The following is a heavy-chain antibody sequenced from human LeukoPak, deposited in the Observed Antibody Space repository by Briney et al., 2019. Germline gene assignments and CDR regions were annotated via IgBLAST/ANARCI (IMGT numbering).Heavy chain of an antibody. J-gene: IGHJ3*02. CDR2: IRSKANSYAT. V-gene: IGHV3-73*01. D-gene: IGHD3-10*01. CDR1: GFTFSGSA. CDR3: TSAYGSAAFDI. Sequence: PGGSLRLSCAASGFTFSGSAMHWVRQASGKGLEWVGRIRSKANSYATAYAASVKGRFTISRDDSKNTAYLQMNSLKTEDTAVYYCTSAYGSAAFDIWGQGTMVTVSS.